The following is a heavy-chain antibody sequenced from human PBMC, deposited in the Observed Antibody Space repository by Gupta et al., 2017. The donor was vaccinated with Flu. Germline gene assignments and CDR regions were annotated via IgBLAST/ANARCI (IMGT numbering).Heavy chain of an antibody. CDR1: GVTFSSSA. J-gene: IGHJ4*02. Sequence: QVQLVRSGAEVKKPGASVKVSCQAYGVTFSSSAINWVRQAPGQGLDWMGGVIPVFGPTIYGQRCQGGSTITADESTSTAYMELSSLKSDDTAFYYCARKAGGHCSGDTCYSFDYWGQGTLVTVSS. CDR3: ARKAGGHCSGDTCYSFDY. V-gene: IGHV1-69*12. D-gene: IGHD2-15*01. CDR2: VIPVFGPT.